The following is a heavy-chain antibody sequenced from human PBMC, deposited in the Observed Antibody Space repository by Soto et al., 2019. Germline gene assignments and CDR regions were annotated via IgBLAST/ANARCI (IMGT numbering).Heavy chain of an antibody. Sequence: PSETLSLTCSVAGGSISSYYWSWIRQPPGKGLEWIAYIYYSDTSYNPSLKSRVSISLDTSKNQFSLNLSSVTAADTAMYYCARAGVATIYPGNNWFDHWGQGTLVTVSS. CDR1: GGSISSYY. V-gene: IGHV4-59*08. CDR2: IYYSDT. D-gene: IGHD5-12*01. CDR3: ARAGVATIYPGNNWFDH. J-gene: IGHJ5*02.